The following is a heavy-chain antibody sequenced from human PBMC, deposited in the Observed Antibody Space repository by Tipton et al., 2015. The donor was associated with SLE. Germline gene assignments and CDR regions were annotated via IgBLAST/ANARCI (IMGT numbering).Heavy chain of an antibody. CDR1: GVSISRGSYF. CDR2: IFSTGIT. J-gene: IGHJ4*02. D-gene: IGHD4-17*01. V-gene: IGHV4-61*09. CDR3: ARDSHTDYGDFYVDS. Sequence: PSLTCSVSGVSISRGSYFWTWIRQPAGKGLEWVGHIFSTGITDYNPSLKSRVSISADTSKNQFSLNLDSMTAADTAVYYCARDSHTDYGDFYVDSWGQGTLVSVSS.